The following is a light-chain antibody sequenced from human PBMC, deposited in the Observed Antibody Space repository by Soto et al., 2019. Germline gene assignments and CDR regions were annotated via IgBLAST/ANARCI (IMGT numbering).Light chain of an antibody. Sequence: EIVLTQSPGTLSLSPGERATLSCRASQSVSSSFLAWYQQKPGQAPRLLIYGASSRATGIPDRFSGSGSGTEFTLTISRLEPEDFAVYYCQQSLDTFGQGTKVEIK. V-gene: IGKV3-20*01. J-gene: IGKJ1*01. CDR2: GAS. CDR3: QQSLDT. CDR1: QSVSSSF.